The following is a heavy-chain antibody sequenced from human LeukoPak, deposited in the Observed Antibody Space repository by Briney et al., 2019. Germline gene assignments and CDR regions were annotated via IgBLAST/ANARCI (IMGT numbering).Heavy chain of an antibody. Sequence: GGSLRLSHAPSGLTFSNTAANSVRQAPGKGLEWVSGIGAGGTFTYYADSVKGRFTIFRDNSRNTLYLQMNSLRADDTAVYYCAKDLTHPTHGYYFDYRGQGTLVTVSS. CDR3: AKDLTHPTHGYYFDY. J-gene: IGHJ4*02. CDR1: GLTFSNTA. D-gene: IGHD2-21*02. V-gene: IGHV3-23*01. CDR2: IGAGGTFT.